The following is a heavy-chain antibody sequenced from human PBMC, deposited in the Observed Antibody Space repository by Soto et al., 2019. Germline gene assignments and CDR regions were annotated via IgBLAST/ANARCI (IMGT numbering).Heavy chain of an antibody. J-gene: IGHJ4*02. CDR3: ARGQYDFRSGNFDS. CDR1: GFTFTSYG. Sequence: GGSLRLSCEASGFTFTSYGIHWVRQAPGKGLEWVAVIWFDGSNKYYADSVKGRFTISRDISKNTIYLQMDSLRAEDTAVYYCARGQYDFRSGNFDSWGQGTLVTVSS. CDR2: IWFDGSNK. V-gene: IGHV3-33*01. D-gene: IGHD3-3*01.